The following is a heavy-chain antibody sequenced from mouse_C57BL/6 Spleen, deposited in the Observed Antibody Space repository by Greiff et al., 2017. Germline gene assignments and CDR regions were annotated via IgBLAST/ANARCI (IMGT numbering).Heavy chain of an antibody. CDR3: ARGAYYSNYLDY. CDR1: GYAFSSYW. CDR2: IYPGDGDT. J-gene: IGHJ2*01. Sequence: VQLQQSGAELVKPGASVKISCKASGYAFSSYWMNWVKQRPGKGLEWIGQIYPGDGDTNYNGKFKGKATLTADKSSSTAYMQLSSLTSEDSAVYFCARGAYYSNYLDYWGQGTTLTVSS. V-gene: IGHV1-80*01. D-gene: IGHD2-5*01.